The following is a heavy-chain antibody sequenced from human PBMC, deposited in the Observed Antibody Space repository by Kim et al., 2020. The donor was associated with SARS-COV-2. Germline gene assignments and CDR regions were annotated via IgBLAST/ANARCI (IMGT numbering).Heavy chain of an antibody. V-gene: IGHV4-30-4*01. D-gene: IGHD3-10*01. Sequence: SETLSLTCTVSGGSISSGDYYWSWIRQPPGKGLEWIGYIYYSGSTYYNPSLKSRVTISVDTSKNQFSLKLSSVTAADTAVYYCARTMVRGVLGSYYFDYWGQGTLVTVSS. J-gene: IGHJ4*02. CDR1: GGSISSGDYY. CDR2: IYYSGST. CDR3: ARTMVRGVLGSYYFDY.